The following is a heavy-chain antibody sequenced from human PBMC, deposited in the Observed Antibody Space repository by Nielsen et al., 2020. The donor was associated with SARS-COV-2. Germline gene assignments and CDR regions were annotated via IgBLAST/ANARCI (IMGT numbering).Heavy chain of an antibody. CDR2: VNYRGGT. V-gene: IGHV4-34*01. Sequence: SETLSLTCAVYGGSFGGYYWSWIRQPPGKGLEWIGEVNYRGGTNYSPSLKSRVTISMDASKNQFSLKMNSVTAADTAVYYCARESGLDTTDTWGQGVLVTVSS. CDR1: GGSFGGYY. J-gene: IGHJ5*02. D-gene: IGHD3/OR15-3a*01. CDR3: ARESGLDTTDT.